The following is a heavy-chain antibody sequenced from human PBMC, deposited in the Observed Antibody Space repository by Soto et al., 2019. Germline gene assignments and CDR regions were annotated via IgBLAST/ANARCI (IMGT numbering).Heavy chain of an antibody. V-gene: IGHV1-69*01. D-gene: IGHD5-18*01. Sequence: QVQLVQAGSAVKKPGSSVKVSCKASGGSFSSNPISWGRQAPGQGLEWMAGIIPIFATVHYAQKFQGRVTITADESTSTAYMELTSLRSEDTAVYFCARVGRGYSSAPRYYFDYWGQGTLVTVSS. J-gene: IGHJ4*02. CDR1: GGSFSSNP. CDR2: IIPIFATV. CDR3: ARVGRGYSSAPRYYFDY.